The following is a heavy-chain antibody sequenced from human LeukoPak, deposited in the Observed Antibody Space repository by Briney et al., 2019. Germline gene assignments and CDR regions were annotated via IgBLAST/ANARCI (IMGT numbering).Heavy chain of an antibody. J-gene: IGHJ3*02. CDR3: AREMGRTIFGVVRHDAFDI. CDR2: ISGFNGNT. V-gene: IGHV1-18*01. Sequence: GASVTVSCQASGYTFTSYGISWVRQAPGQGLEWMGWISGFNGNTNYAQKLQGRVAMTTDTSTSTAYMELRSLRSDDTAVYYCAREMGRTIFGVVRHDAFDIWGQGTMVTVSS. D-gene: IGHD3-3*01. CDR1: GYTFTSYG.